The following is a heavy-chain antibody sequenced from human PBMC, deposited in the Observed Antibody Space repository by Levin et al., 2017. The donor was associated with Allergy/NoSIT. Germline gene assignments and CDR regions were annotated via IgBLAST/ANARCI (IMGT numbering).Heavy chain of an antibody. CDR1: GFTFSSYA. J-gene: IGHJ6*02. V-gene: IGHV3-30*04. Sequence: GESLKISCAASGFTFSSYAMHWVRQAPGKGLEWVAVISYDGSNKYYADSVKGRFTISRDNSKNTLYLQMKSLRAEDTAVYYCARGATVTTGGGMDVWGQGTTVTVSS. CDR2: ISYDGSNK. D-gene: IGHD4-17*01. CDR3: ARGATVTTGGGMDV.